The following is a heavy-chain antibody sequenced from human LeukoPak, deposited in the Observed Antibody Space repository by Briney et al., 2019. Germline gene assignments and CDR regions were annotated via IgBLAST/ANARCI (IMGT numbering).Heavy chain of an antibody. V-gene: IGHV3-7*01. CDR2: IKQDGSEK. Sequence: PGGSLRLSCAVSGFTFSNYWMSWVRQAPGKGLEWVANIKQDGSEKYYVDSVEGRFTISRDNAKNSLYLQMNSLRAEDTAVYYCARFGSDYGDYGRNCYYYMDVWGKGTTVTISS. CDR3: ARFGSDYGDYGRNCYYYMDV. D-gene: IGHD4-17*01. CDR1: GFTFSNYW. J-gene: IGHJ6*03.